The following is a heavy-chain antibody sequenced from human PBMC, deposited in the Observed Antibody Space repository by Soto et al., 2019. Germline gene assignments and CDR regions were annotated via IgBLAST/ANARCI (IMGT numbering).Heavy chain of an antibody. CDR1: GYTFSNYG. Sequence: ASVKVSCKASGYTFSNYGISWVRQAPGQGLEWMGWISTYNGNTNYAQKVQGRVTMTTDTSSSTAYMELRGLRSDDTAVYYCAREGIANEYSNYRGSNYYYYYYGMDVWGQGTTVTVSS. D-gene: IGHD4-4*01. V-gene: IGHV1-18*01. CDR2: ISTYNGNT. J-gene: IGHJ6*02. CDR3: AREGIANEYSNYRGSNYYYYYYGMDV.